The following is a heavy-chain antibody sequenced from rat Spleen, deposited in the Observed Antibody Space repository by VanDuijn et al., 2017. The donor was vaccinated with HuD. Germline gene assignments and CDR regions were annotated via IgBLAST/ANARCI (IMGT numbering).Heavy chain of an antibody. D-gene: IGHD1-10*01. CDR3: ARHGIYNNYGWFAY. V-gene: IGHV5S23*01. Sequence: EVQLVESGGGLVQPERSLKLSCAASGFTFSNYDMAWVRQAPTKGLEWVASISTGGGNTYYRDSVKGRFTISRDNAKSTLYLQMDSLRSEATATYYCARHGIYNNYGWFAYWGQGTLVTVSS. CDR1: GFTFSNYD. J-gene: IGHJ3*01. CDR2: ISTGGGNT.